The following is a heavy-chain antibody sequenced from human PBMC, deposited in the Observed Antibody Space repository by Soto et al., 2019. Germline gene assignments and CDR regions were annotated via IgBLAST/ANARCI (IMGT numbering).Heavy chain of an antibody. CDR2: IYTTGD. J-gene: IGHJ4*02. CDR3: AGGDHWRLVDY. D-gene: IGHD3-16*01. V-gene: IGHV4-4*09. CDR1: GDSITTRY. Sequence: PSETLSLTCTVSGDSITTRYCSWLRQPPGKGLEWIGYIYTTGDNYNPSLMSRASMSLDTSKNLFSLRLRSVTAADTAVYYCAGGDHWRLVDYWGRGNLVTVSS.